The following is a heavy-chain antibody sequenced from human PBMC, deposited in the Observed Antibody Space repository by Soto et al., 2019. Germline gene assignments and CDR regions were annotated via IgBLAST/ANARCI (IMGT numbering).Heavy chain of an antibody. J-gene: IGHJ6*04. V-gene: IGHV1-2*04. Sequence: ASVKVSCKASGYTFTGYYMHWVRQAPGQGLEWMGWINPNSGGTNYAQKFQGWVTMTRDTSISTAYMELSRLRSDDTAVYYCARAGSARFGELPRLDVWGKGTTVTVSS. CDR1: GYTFTGYY. CDR2: INPNSGGT. D-gene: IGHD3-10*01. CDR3: ARAGSARFGELPRLDV.